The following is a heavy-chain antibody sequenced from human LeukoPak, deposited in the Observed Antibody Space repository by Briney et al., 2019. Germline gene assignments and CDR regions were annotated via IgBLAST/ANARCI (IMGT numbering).Heavy chain of an antibody. J-gene: IGHJ4*02. V-gene: IGHV3-33*06. Sequence: GGSLRLSCAASGFTFSSYGMHWVRQAPGKGLEWVAVIWYDGTDEYYADSVKGRFTVSRDNSKKTLYLQMNSLRAEDTAVYYCAKGTTTTRRGFDYWGQGTLATVSS. CDR3: AKGTTTTRRGFDY. CDR2: IWYDGTDE. D-gene: IGHD3-10*01. CDR1: GFTFSSYG.